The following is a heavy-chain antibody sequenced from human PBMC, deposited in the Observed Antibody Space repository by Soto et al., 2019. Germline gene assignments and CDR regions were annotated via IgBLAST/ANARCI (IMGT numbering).Heavy chain of an antibody. V-gene: IGHV3-74*01. D-gene: IGHD3-10*01. CDR3: ARGWGDSYYYLDY. Sequence: PGWSLRLSCASSVFPFINFWMHWVRQAPGKGLVWVSRINSAGGTTTYADSVKGRFTISRDNAKSTLYLQMNSLTAEDTAVYYCARGWGDSYYYLDYWGQGILAT. CDR1: VFPFINFW. CDR2: INSAGGTT. J-gene: IGHJ4*02.